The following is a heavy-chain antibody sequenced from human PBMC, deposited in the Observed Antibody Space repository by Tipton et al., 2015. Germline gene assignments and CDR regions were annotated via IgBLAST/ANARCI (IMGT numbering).Heavy chain of an antibody. CDR1: GYTSTSYD. J-gene: IGHJ4*02. CDR3: AKDRGEEWELPR. D-gene: IGHD1-26*01. Sequence: QSGAEVKKPGASVKVSCKASGYTSTSYDIHWVRQAPGQGLEWMGWMNPNNGDTVHAQKFQGRVSVTKNSSITTAYMELSSLRSEDTAVYCCAKDRGEEWELPRWGQGTLVTVSS. V-gene: IGHV1-8*01. CDR2: MNPNNGDT.